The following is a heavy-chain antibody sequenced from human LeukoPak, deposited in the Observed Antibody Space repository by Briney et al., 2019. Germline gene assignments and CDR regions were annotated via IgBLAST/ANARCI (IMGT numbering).Heavy chain of an antibody. J-gene: IGHJ4*02. CDR2: IKQDGSEK. V-gene: IGHV3-7*01. CDR3: ARGSLRGVDIPYYFDY. D-gene: IGHD3-10*01. Sequence: GGPLRLSCAASGFTFSSYWMSWVRQAPGKGLEWVANIKQDGSEKYYVDSVKGRFTISRDNAKNSLYLQMNSLRAEDTAVYYCARGSLRGVDIPYYFDYWGQGTLVTVSS. CDR1: GFTFSSYW.